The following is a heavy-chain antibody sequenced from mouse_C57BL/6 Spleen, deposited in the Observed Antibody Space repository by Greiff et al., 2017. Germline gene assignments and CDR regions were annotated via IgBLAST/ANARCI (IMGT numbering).Heavy chain of an antibody. J-gene: IGHJ2*01. CDR1: GYTFTDYE. V-gene: IGHV1-15*01. CDR3: TPITTVVEGGFDY. CDR2: IDPETGGT. D-gene: IGHD1-1*01. Sequence: VQLQQSGAELVRPGASVTLSCKASGYTFTDYEMHWVKQTPVHGLEWIGAIDPETGGTAYNQKFKGKAILTADKSSSTAYMELRSLTSEDSAVYYCTPITTVVEGGFDYWGQGTTLTVSS.